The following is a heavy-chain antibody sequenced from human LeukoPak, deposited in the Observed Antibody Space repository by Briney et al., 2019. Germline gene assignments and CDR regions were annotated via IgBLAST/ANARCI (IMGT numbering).Heavy chain of an antibody. CDR2: INCIDYK. D-gene: IGHD3-3*01. CDR3: AHRAHYDFWSVYYRNNWFDP. CDR1: AFSLSTGRVP. V-gene: IGHV2-5*01. J-gene: IGHJ5*02. Sequence: SGPSHSPATPPLTPSSTFSAFSLSTGRVPVSWFRQPRATALAWPPLINCIDYKRYSPSLKSRLTISKNTSKNQMVLTIIHMDPVDRATYYCAHRAHYDFWSVYYRNNWFDPWGQGTLVTVSS.